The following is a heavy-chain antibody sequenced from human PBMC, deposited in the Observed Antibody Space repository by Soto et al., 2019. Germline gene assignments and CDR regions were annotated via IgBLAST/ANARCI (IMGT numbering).Heavy chain of an antibody. J-gene: IGHJ4*02. Sequence: QVQLQESGPGLVKPSQTLSLTCTVSGGSISSGGYYWSWIRQHPGMGLEWIGYLYYSGSTYYNPGLMIQVTISVDTAKNKFSLEMSSVTAADTAVYYCARGPQYQRQYYFDYWGQGTLVTVSS. CDR1: GGSISSGGYY. CDR2: LYYSGST. V-gene: IGHV4-31*01. CDR3: ARGPQYQRQYYFDY. D-gene: IGHD2-2*01.